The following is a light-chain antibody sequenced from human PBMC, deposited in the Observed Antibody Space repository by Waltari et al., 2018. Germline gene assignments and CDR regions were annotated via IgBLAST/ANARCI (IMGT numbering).Light chain of an antibody. CDR1: SSDVGGYNY. J-gene: IGLJ2*01. CDR3: SSYTSSSTPHVV. V-gene: IGLV2-14*03. CDR2: DVS. Sequence: QSALTQPASVSGSPGQSITISCTGTSSDVGGYNYVSLYQQHPGKAPNLMIYDVSNRPSGVSNRFSGSKSGNTASLTISGLQAEDEADYYCSSYTSSSTPHVVFGGGTKLTVL.